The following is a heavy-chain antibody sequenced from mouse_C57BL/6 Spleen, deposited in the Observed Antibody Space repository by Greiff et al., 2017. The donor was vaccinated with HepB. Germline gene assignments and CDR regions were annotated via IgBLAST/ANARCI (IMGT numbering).Heavy chain of an antibody. CDR2: IYPRDGST. CDR3: ARSYYDYDYAMDY. V-gene: IGHV1-78*01. Sequence: VKLMESDAELVKPGASVKISCKVSGYTFTDHTIHWMKQRPEQGLEWIGYIYPRDGSTKYNEKFKGKATLTADKSSSTAYMQLNSLTSEDSAVYFCARSYYDYDYAMDYWGQGTSVTVSS. CDR1: GYTFTDHT. D-gene: IGHD2-4*01. J-gene: IGHJ4*01.